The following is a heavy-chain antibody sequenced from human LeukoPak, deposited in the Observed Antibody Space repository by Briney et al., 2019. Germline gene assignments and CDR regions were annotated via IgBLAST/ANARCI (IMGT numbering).Heavy chain of an antibody. CDR3: ARGDYYDGGGRNWFDP. Sequence: PSETLSLTCTVSGGSMSSYYWSFIRQPAGKGLEWIGRIHTSWTTYYNPSLKSRVTMTVDTSRNQFSLRLTSVTAADTAAYYCARGDYYDGGGRNWFDPWGQGTLVTVSS. J-gene: IGHJ5*02. D-gene: IGHD3-16*01. V-gene: IGHV4-4*07. CDR1: GGSMSSYY. CDR2: IHTSWTT.